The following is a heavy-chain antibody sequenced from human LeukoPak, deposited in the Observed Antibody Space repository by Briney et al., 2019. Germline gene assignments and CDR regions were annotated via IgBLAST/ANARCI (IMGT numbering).Heavy chain of an antibody. CDR2: IYSGGST. D-gene: IGHD1-20*01. J-gene: IGHJ4*02. CDR1: EFSVGSNY. V-gene: IGHV3-66*01. Sequence: GGSLRLSCAASEFSVGSNYMTWVRQAPGKGLEWVSLIYSGGSTYYADSVKGRFTISRDNAKNSLYLQMNSLRAEDTAVYYCARDGLRNWNCFDYWGQGTLVTVSS. CDR3: ARDGLRNWNCFDY.